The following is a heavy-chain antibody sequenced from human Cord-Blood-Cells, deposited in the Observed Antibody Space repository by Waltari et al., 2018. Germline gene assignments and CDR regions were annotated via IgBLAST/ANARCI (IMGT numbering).Heavy chain of an antibody. D-gene: IGHD6-19*01. CDR3: ARVSSGWYSGYGMDV. CDR1: GFTLSSYG. J-gene: IGHJ6*02. V-gene: IGHV3-33*01. CDR2: IWYYGINN. Sequence: QVQLVESGGGVVQPGRSRRLPWEASGFTLSSYGMHWGRQAPGKGLEWVSVIWYYGINNTFAASVKGRFPISRDNSKTTLYLQMNSLRAEDTAVYYCARVSSGWYSGYGMDVWGQGTTVTVSS.